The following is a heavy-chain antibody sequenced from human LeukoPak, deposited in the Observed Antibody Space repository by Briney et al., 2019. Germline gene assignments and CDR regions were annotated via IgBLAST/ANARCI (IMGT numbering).Heavy chain of an antibody. CDR2: ISGSGGST. CDR1: GFTFSSYA. V-gene: IGHV3-23*01. CDR3: AKAERYSSSSGYYYYYMDV. Sequence: GGSLRLSCAASGFTFSSYAMSWVRQAPGKGLEWVSAISGSGGSTHYADSVKGRFTISRDNSKNTLYLQMNSLRAEDTAVYYCAKAERYSSSSGYYYYYMDVWGKGTTVTVSS. J-gene: IGHJ6*03. D-gene: IGHD6-6*01.